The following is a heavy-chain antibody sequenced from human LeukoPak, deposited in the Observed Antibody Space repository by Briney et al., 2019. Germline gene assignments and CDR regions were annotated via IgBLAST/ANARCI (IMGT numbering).Heavy chain of an antibody. J-gene: IGHJ3*02. Sequence: GGSLRLSCAASGFTFSTYWMSWVRQAPGKGLEWVASIKEEGSEKNYVDSVKGRLTISRDNARNSAYLQMNSLRAEDTAVYYCARDRGYSTFDIWGQGTMVTVSS. CDR3: ARDRGYSTFDI. CDR1: GFTFSTYW. V-gene: IGHV3-7*05. D-gene: IGHD5-18*01. CDR2: IKEEGSEK.